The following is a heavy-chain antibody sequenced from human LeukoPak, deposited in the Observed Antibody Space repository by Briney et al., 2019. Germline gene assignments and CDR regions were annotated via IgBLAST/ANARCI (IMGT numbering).Heavy chain of an antibody. D-gene: IGHD6-13*01. Sequence: GGSLRLSCAASGFTFSTYAMSGVPHAPGKGVECVSAIRDSGGSTYYADSVKGRFNISRDNSKNTLFLQMNSLRAEDTDVYYCAITSIAAAARQGYWGQGTLVTVSS. CDR3: AITSIAAAARQGY. J-gene: IGHJ4*02. V-gene: IGHV3-23*01. CDR2: IRDSGGST. CDR1: GFTFSTYA.